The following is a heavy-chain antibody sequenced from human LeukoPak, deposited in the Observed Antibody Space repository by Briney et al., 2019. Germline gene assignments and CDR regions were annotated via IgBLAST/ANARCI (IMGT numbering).Heavy chain of an antibody. CDR2: IRNKAYGGTT. J-gene: IGHJ4*02. CDR1: GFTFGDYS. D-gene: IGHD6-6*01. CDR3: SKDPLDY. V-gene: IGHV3-49*03. Sequence: PGGSLRLSCTASGFTFGDYSISWFRRAPGKGLEWVGFIRNKAYGGTTEYAASVKGRFTISRDDSRSIAYLQMNSLRTEDTAVYYCSKDPLDYWGQGTLVTVSS.